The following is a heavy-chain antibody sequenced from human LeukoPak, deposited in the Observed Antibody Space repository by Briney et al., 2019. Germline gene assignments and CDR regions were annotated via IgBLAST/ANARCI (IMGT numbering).Heavy chain of an antibody. V-gene: IGHV3-48*04. D-gene: IGHD3-22*01. CDR3: ARVFGGLYYYDSSGYYSNDY. CDR2: ISSSSSTI. Sequence: GGSLRLSCAASGFTFSSYSMNWVRQAPGKGLEWVSYISSSSSTIYYADSVKGRFTISRDNAKNSLYLQMNSLRAEDTAMYYCARVFGGLYYYDSSGYYSNDYWGQGTLVTVSS. J-gene: IGHJ4*02. CDR1: GFTFSSYS.